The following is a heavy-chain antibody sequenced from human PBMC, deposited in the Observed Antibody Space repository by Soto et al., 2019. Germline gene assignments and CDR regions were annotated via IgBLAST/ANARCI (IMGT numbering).Heavy chain of an antibody. CDR1: GYTFTSYA. CDR3: ARVPCSTSCYIAEYYYGMDV. J-gene: IGHJ6*02. Sequence: ASVKVSCKASGYTFTSYAMHWVRQAPGQRLEWMGWINAGNGNTKYSQKFQGRVTITRDTSASTAYMELSSLRSEDTAVYYCARVPCSTSCYIAEYYYGMDVWGQGTTVTVSS. D-gene: IGHD2-2*02. CDR2: INAGNGNT. V-gene: IGHV1-3*01.